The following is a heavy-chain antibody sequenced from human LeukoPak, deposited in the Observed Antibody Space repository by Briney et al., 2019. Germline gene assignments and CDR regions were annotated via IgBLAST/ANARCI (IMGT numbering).Heavy chain of an antibody. CDR3: ARGYGTSWFYS. V-gene: IGHV3-48*04. CDR2: ISDSSSAI. CDR1: GFTFSIYS. D-gene: IGHD6-13*01. J-gene: IGHJ5*01. Sequence: QSRGSLRLSCAASGFTFSIYSMTWVRQTPGRGPEWVSYISDSSSAIYYADSVEGRITISRDNDKNSLYLQMNSLRVDDTAVYYCARGYGTSWFYSWGQGTLVTVSS.